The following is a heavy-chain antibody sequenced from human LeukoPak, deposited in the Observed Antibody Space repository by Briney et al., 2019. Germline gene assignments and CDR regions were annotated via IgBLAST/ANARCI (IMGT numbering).Heavy chain of an antibody. V-gene: IGHV1-18*01. CDR1: GYTFTSYG. Sequence: ASVKVLCKASGYTFTSYGISWVRQAPGQGLEWMGWISAYNGNTNYAQKLQGRVTMTTDTSTSTAYMELRSLRSDDTAVYYCARDLNCSGGSCYLDWFDPWGQGTLVTVSS. J-gene: IGHJ5*02. CDR2: ISAYNGNT. CDR3: ARDLNCSGGSCYLDWFDP. D-gene: IGHD2-15*01.